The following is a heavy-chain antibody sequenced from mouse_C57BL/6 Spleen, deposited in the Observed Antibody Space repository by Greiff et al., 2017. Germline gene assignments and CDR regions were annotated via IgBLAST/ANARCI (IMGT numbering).Heavy chain of an antibody. Sequence: QVQLKQSGPELVKPGASVKISCKASGYAFSSSWMNWVKQRPGKGLEWIGRIYPGDGDTNYNGKFKGKATLTADKSSSTAYMQLSSLTSEDSAVYFCARGGGSYYFDYWGQGTTLTVSS. CDR3: ARGGGSYYFDY. CDR1: GYAFSSSW. V-gene: IGHV1-82*01. J-gene: IGHJ2*01. CDR2: IYPGDGDT. D-gene: IGHD1-1*02.